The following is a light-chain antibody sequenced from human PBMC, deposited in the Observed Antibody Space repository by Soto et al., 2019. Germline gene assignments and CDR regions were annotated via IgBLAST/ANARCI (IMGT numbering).Light chain of an antibody. V-gene: IGLV2-23*02. CDR2: EVS. CDR3: SSYGGSTAV. Sequence: QSALTQPASVSGSPGQSITISCTGTSSDVGSHNLVSWYQQHPGQAPKLMIYEVSKRPLGVSARFSASKSGNTASLTISGLQAQDEPDYYSSSYGGSTAVFGGGTQLTVL. J-gene: IGLJ7*01. CDR1: SSDVGSHNL.